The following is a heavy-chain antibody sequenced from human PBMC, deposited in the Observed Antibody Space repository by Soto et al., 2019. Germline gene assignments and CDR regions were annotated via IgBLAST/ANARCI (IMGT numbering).Heavy chain of an antibody. D-gene: IGHD2-2*01. CDR3: ARDHGTVVVPAAMPLYYGMDV. Sequence: EVQLVESGGGLVKPGGSLRLSCAASGFTFSSYSMNWVRQAPGKGLEWVSSISSSSSYTYYADSVKGRFTMSRDNAKNSLYLQMNSLRAEDTAVYYCARDHGTVVVPAAMPLYYGMDVWGQGTTLTVS. V-gene: IGHV3-21*01. CDR2: ISSSSSYT. J-gene: IGHJ6*02. CDR1: GFTFSSYS.